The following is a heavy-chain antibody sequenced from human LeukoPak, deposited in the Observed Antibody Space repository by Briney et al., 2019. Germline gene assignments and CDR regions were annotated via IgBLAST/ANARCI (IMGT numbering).Heavy chain of an antibody. CDR2: ISYDGSNK. D-gene: IGHD1-26*01. CDR1: GFTFSSYA. V-gene: IGHV3-30-3*01. J-gene: IGHJ4*02. CDR3: ARGYRVGATSLDY. Sequence: GGSLRLACAASGFTFSSYAMHWVRQAPGKGLEWVAVISYDGSNKYYADSVKGRFTISRDNSKNTLYLQMNSLRAEDTAVYYCARGYRVGATSLDYWGQGTLVTVSS.